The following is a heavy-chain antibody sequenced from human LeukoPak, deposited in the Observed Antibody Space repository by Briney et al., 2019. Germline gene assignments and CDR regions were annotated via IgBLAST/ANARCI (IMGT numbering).Heavy chain of an antibody. CDR1: GGSISRSSYY. CDR3: ARLSGSYWPPGY. CDR2: LYYSGST. D-gene: IGHD1-26*01. V-gene: IGHV4-39*01. Sequence: SETLSLTCTVSGGSISRSSYYWGWIRQPPGKGLEWIGSLYYSGSTYYNPSLKSRVTISVDTSKNQFSLKLSSVTAADTAVYYCARLSGSYWPPGYWGQGTLVTVSS. J-gene: IGHJ4*02.